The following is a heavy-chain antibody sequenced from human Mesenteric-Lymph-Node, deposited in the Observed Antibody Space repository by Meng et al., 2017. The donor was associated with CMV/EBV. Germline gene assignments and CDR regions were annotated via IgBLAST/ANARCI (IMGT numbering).Heavy chain of an antibody. Sequence: GSLRLSCTVSGGSISSSSYYWGWIRQPPGKGLEWIGSIYYSGSTYYNPSLKSRVTISVDTSKNQFSLKLSSVTAADTAVYYCARRGLLYYFDYWGQGTLVTVSS. J-gene: IGHJ4*02. CDR2: IYYSGST. CDR1: GGSISSSSYY. V-gene: IGHV4-39*07. D-gene: IGHD2-15*01. CDR3: ARRGLLYYFDY.